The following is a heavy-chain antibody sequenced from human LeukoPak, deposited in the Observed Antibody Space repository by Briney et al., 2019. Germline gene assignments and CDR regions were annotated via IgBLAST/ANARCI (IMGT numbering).Heavy chain of an antibody. CDR1: GDSVSSNRAA. CDR3: ARSHMGYYDSSGYYNPLFDY. Sequence: SQTLSLTCAISGDSVSSNRAAWNWIRQSPSRGLEWLGRTYYRSKWYNDYAVSVKSRITINPDTSKNQFSLQLNSVTPEDTAVYYCARSHMGYYDSSGYYNPLFDYWGQGTLVTVSS. J-gene: IGHJ4*02. V-gene: IGHV6-1*01. D-gene: IGHD3-22*01. CDR2: TYYRSKWYN.